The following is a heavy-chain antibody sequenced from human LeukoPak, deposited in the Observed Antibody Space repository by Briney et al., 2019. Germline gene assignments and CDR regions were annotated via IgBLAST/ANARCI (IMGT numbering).Heavy chain of an antibody. Sequence: GGSLRLSCAASGVTFSNNGMTWVRQAPGKGMEWVTGTSDGGDTTYDAGSVKGRFTVSRDNSKNILYLPMNSLRAEDTAIYYCAKTQGFFDHWGQGSLVTVSS. CDR2: TSDGGDTT. V-gene: IGHV3-23*01. CDR3: AKTQGFFDH. CDR1: GVTFSNNG. J-gene: IGHJ4*02.